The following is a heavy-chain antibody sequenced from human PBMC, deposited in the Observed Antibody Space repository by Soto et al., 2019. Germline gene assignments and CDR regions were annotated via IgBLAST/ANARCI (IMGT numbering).Heavy chain of an antibody. CDR3: ARHAFYGSGSYYSHYYYYGMDV. CDR1: GYRFTSYW. D-gene: IGHD3-10*01. V-gene: IGHV5-51*01. Sequence: GESLKISCKGSGYRFTSYWIGWVRQMPGKGLEWMGIIYPGDSDTRYSPSCQGQVTISADKSISTAYLQWSSLKASDTAMYYCARHAFYGSGSYYSHYYYYGMDVWGQGTTVTVSS. CDR2: IYPGDSDT. J-gene: IGHJ6*02.